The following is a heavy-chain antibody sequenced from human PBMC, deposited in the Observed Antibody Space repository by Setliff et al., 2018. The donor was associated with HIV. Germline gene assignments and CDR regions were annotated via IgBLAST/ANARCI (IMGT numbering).Heavy chain of an antibody. J-gene: IGHJ6*03. CDR2: ISSSSTYI. CDR3: ARVPWRGYSGQGYMDV. Sequence: PGGSLRLSCAASGFTFSRYSMSWVRQAPGKGLEWVSSISSSSTYIYYADSVKGRFTISRDNAKNSLYLQMNSLRAEDTAVYYCARVPWRGYSGQGYMDVWGKGTTVTVSS. D-gene: IGHD3-3*01. V-gene: IGHV3-21*01. CDR1: GFTFSRYS.